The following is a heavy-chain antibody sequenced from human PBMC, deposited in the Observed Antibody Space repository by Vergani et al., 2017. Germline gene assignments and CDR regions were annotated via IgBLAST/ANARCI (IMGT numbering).Heavy chain of an antibody. J-gene: IGHJ6*03. V-gene: IGHV3-9*01. D-gene: IGHD6-19*01. CDR2: ISWNSGSI. Sequence: EVHLLESGGGQVEAGGSLRLSCVASGFTFDDYAMHWVRQAPGKGLEWVSGISWNSGSIGYADSVKGRFTISRDNAKNSLYLQMNSLRAEDTALYYCAKGASGIAVAGTLYYYYYYMDVWGKGTTVTVSS. CDR1: GFTFDDYA. CDR3: AKGASGIAVAGTLYYYYYYMDV.